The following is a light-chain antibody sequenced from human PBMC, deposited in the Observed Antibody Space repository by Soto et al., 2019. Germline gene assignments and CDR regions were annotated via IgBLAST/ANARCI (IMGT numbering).Light chain of an antibody. Sequence: EIVLTQSPGTLSLSPGERATLSCRASQSVVGNFLAWYQQKPGQAPRLLIYAASSRATAIPDRFSGSGSGTDFTLAISGLEPEDSAMYYCRQYGTSPLIFGGGTKVEIK. V-gene: IGKV3-20*01. J-gene: IGKJ4*01. CDR1: QSVVGNF. CDR2: AAS. CDR3: RQYGTSPLI.